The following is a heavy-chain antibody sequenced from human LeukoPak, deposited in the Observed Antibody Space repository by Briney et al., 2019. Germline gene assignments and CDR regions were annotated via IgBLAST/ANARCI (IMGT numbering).Heavy chain of an antibody. CDR3: ARDQAVGATAGTFDY. J-gene: IGHJ4*02. D-gene: IGHD1-26*01. Sequence: WASVKVSCKASVYTFTSFGISWVRQAPGQGLAWMGWIGANNGHTNYAPKLQGRVTMTTDTSTSTAYMELTSLRSDDTAVYYCARDQAVGATAGTFDYWGQGTLVTVSS. V-gene: IGHV1-18*01. CDR2: IGANNGHT. CDR1: VYTFTSFG.